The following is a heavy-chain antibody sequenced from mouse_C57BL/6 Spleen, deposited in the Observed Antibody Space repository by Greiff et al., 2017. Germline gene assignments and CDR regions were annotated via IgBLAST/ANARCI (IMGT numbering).Heavy chain of an antibody. Sequence: DVQLVESGAGLVKPGGSLKLSCAASGFTFSSYAMSWVRQTPEKRLEWVAYISSGGDYIYYADTVKGRFTISRDNARNTLYLQMSSLKSEDTAMYYCTRVAGTFYFDYWGKGTTLTVSS. V-gene: IGHV5-9-1*02. CDR3: TRVAGTFYFDY. CDR2: ISSGGDYI. D-gene: IGHD4-1*01. J-gene: IGHJ2*01. CDR1: GFTFSSYA.